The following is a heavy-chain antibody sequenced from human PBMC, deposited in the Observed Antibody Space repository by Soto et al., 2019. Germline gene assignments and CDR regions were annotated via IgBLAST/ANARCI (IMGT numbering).Heavy chain of an antibody. D-gene: IGHD3-16*02. CDR3: ARDTNHQIMITFGEVIVLNY. CDR2: ISAYNGNT. Sequence: QVQLVQSGAEVKKPGASVKVSCKASGYTFTSYGISWVRQAPGQGLEWMGWISAYNGNTNYAQKLQGRVTMTTDTTTSTAYMELRSRRSDDTAVYSCARDTNHQIMITFGEVIVLNYWGEGTLVTVSS. J-gene: IGHJ4*02. V-gene: IGHV1-18*01. CDR1: GYTFTSYG.